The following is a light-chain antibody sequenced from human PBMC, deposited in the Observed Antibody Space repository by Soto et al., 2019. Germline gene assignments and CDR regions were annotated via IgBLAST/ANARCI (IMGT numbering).Light chain of an antibody. CDR2: AAS. J-gene: IGKJ3*01. V-gene: IGKV1-27*01. Sequence: DIQMTQSPASLSASVGDRVTITCRANQGISNYLAWYQQKPGKVPKLLIYAASTLQSGVPSRFSGSGSGTDLTLTISGLQPEDVATYYCQKYNSAPRTFGPGTKVDIK. CDR3: QKYNSAPRT. CDR1: QGISNY.